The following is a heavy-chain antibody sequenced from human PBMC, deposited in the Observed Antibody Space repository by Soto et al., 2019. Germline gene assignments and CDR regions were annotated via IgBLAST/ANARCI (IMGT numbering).Heavy chain of an antibody. D-gene: IGHD4-17*01. Sequence: GGSLRLSCSASGFTFSMFSMHWVRQAPGKGLEYASGISSNGDSTYYADSVKGRFTISRDNSKNTLYLQMSSLRAVDTAVYYCVHPRSTVQIPPTWGQGTLVTVSS. J-gene: IGHJ5*02. V-gene: IGHV3-64D*06. CDR3: VHPRSTVQIPPT. CDR2: ISSNGDST. CDR1: GFTFSMFS.